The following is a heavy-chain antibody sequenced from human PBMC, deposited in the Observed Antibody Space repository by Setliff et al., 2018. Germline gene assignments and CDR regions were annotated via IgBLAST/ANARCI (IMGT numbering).Heavy chain of an antibody. V-gene: IGHV1-18*01. Sequence: GASVKVSCKASGYTFTSYGISWVRQAPGQGLEWMGWISAYNGNTNYAQKLQGRVTMTTDTSTSTAYMELRSLRSDDTAVYYCATRPSPRSGSYPGGDYYYYGMDVWGQGTTVTVSS. CDR2: ISAYNGNT. D-gene: IGHD3-10*01. J-gene: IGHJ6*02. CDR1: GYTFTSYG. CDR3: ATRPSPRSGSYPGGDYYYYGMDV.